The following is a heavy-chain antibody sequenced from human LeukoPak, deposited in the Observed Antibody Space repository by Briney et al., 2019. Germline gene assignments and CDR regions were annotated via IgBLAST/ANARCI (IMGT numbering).Heavy chain of an antibody. CDR2: ISSSGRTM. Sequence: GGSLRLSCEASGFIFSSYEMNRVRQAPGKGLEWVSFISSSGRTMYYADSMKGRFTVSRDNAKNSVYLQMNSLRAEDTAVYYCARDLWYSGSRAPPRAFDIWGQGTMVTVSS. CDR1: GFIFSSYE. V-gene: IGHV3-48*03. CDR3: ARDLWYSGSRAPPRAFDI. J-gene: IGHJ3*02. D-gene: IGHD1-26*01.